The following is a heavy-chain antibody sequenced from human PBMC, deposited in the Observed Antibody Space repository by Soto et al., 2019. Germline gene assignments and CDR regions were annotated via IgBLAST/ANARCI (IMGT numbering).Heavy chain of an antibody. CDR3: ARHPSDFWFDP. Sequence: SETLSLTCTVSGGSISSGGHYWSWIRQHPGKGLEWIGYIYYSGSTYYNPSLKSRVTVSVDTSKNQFSLKLSSVTAADTAVYYCARHPSDFWFDPWGQGTLVTVSS. CDR1: GGSISSGGHY. D-gene: IGHD2-21*02. V-gene: IGHV4-39*01. CDR2: IYYSGST. J-gene: IGHJ5*02.